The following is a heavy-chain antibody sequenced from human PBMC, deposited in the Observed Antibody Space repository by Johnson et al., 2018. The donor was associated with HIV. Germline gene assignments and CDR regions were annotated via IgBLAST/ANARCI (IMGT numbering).Heavy chain of an antibody. CDR3: AKDLVVTAPGAFDI. J-gene: IGHJ3*02. CDR2: IRYDGSNK. V-gene: IGHV3-30*02. D-gene: IGHD2-21*02. CDR1: GFTFSSYG. Sequence: QMLLVESGGGVVQPGGSLRLSCAASGFTFSSYGMHWVRQAPGKGLEWVTFIRYDGSNKYYADSVKGRFTISRDNSKNTLYLQMRSLRAEDTAVYYCAKDLVVTAPGAFDIWGQGTMVTVSS.